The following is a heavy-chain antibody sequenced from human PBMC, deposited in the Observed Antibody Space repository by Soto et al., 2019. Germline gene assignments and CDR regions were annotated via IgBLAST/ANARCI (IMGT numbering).Heavy chain of an antibody. J-gene: IGHJ6*02. CDR2: INPNSGGT. V-gene: IGHV1-2*04. Sequence: ASVKVSCKASGYTFTGYYMHWVRQAPGQWLEWMGWINPNSGGTNYAQKFQGWVTMTRDTSISTAYMELSRLRSDDTAVYYCARDGTNCSSTSCYTYYYYGMDVWGQGTTVTVSS. CDR1: GYTFTGYY. D-gene: IGHD2-2*02. CDR3: ARDGTNCSSTSCYTYYYYGMDV.